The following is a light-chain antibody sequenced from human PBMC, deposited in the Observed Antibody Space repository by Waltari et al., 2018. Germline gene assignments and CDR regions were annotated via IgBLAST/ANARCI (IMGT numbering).Light chain of an antibody. V-gene: IGLV2-14*03. Sequence: QSALTQPASVSGSPGQSITISCTGTSSDVGGYDYVSWYQQRPGKAPKVMIYDVSNRPSGFSIRFSGSKSGNTASMAISGLQAEDEADYYCSSYTGTTTVVFGGGTKLTVL. CDR3: SSYTGTTTVV. CDR1: SSDVGGYDY. J-gene: IGLJ2*01. CDR2: DVS.